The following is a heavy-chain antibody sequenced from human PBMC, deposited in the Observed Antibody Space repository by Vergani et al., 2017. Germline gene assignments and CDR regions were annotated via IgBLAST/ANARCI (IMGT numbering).Heavy chain of an antibody. D-gene: IGHD2-15*01. V-gene: IGHV4-59*01. CDR3: ARDLVDWSGGSCYSKYYFDY. CDR1: GGSISSYY. CDR2: IYYSGST. J-gene: IGHJ4*02. Sequence: QVQLQESGPGLVKPSETLSLTCTVSGGSISSYYWSWIRQPPGKGLEWIGYIYYSGSTNYNPSLKSRVTISVDTSKNQFSLKLSSVTAADTAVYYCARDLVDWSGGSCYSKYYFDYWGQGTLVTVSS.